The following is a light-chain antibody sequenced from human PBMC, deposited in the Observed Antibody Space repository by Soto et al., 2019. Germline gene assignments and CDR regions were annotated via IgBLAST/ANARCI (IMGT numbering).Light chain of an antibody. V-gene: IGKV3-20*01. CDR1: QSVSSSY. CDR3: HQYGSLYT. CDR2: GAS. J-gene: IGKJ2*01. Sequence: EIVLTQSPGTLSLSPGERATLSCRASQSVSSSYLAWYQQKPGQAPRLLIYGASSRATGIPDRFSGSGSGTDFPLTISRLEPEDFGVYYCHQYGSLYTFGQGTKLEIK.